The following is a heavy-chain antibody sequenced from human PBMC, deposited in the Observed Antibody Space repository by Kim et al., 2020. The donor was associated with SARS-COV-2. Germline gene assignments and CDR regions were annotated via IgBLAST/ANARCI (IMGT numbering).Heavy chain of an antibody. CDR3: ARSLYDILTGYTRYYYYGMDV. CDR1: GGTFSSYA. D-gene: IGHD3-9*01. Sequence: SVKVSCKASGGTFSSYAINWVRQAPGQGLEWMGGIIPIFGTANYAQKFQGRVTITADESTSTAYMELSSLRSEDTAVYYCARSLYDILTGYTRYYYYGMDVWGQGTMVTVSS. J-gene: IGHJ6*02. V-gene: IGHV1-69*13. CDR2: IIPIFGTA.